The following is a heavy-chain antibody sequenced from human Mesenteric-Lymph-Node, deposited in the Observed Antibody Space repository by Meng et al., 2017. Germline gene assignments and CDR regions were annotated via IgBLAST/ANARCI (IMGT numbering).Heavy chain of an antibody. CDR3: ARQSGYFDY. Sequence: GPPQGPGPGLVKPSETLSLTCTVSGGSISSYYWSWIRQPPGKGLEWIGHIYYSGSTNYNPSLKSRVTISVDTSKNQFSLKLSSVTATDTAVYYCARQSGYFDYWGQGTLVTVSS. D-gene: IGHD3-10*01. V-gene: IGHV4-59*08. CDR1: GGSISSYY. CDR2: IYYSGST. J-gene: IGHJ4*02.